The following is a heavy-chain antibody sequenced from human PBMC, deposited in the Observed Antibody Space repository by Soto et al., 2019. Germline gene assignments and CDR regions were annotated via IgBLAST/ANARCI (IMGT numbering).Heavy chain of an antibody. CDR2: IYYSGST. Sequence: QLQLQESGPGLVKPSETLSLTCTVSGGSISSSSYYWGWIRQPPGKGLEWIGSIYYSGSTYYNPSLKSRVTISVDTSKNQFSLKLSSVTAADTAVYYCARQKRFLEWLPPTFDYWGQGTLVTVSS. J-gene: IGHJ4*02. V-gene: IGHV4-39*01. CDR1: GGSISSSSYY. D-gene: IGHD3-3*01. CDR3: ARQKRFLEWLPPTFDY.